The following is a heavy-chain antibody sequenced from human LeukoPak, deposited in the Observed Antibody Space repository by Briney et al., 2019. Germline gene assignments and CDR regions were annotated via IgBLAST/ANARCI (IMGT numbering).Heavy chain of an antibody. D-gene: IGHD4-11*01. CDR2: IRQDGNEK. CDR1: GFTFSSSW. CDR3: ATYHYSTFEF. V-gene: IGHV3-7*01. Sequence: PGGSLRLSCAASGFTFSSSWMSWVRQAPGKGLEWVANIRQDGNEKHYVDSVKGQFTISRDNAKNSLDLQMNSLRSEDTAVYYCATYHYSTFEFWGQGTLVTVSS. J-gene: IGHJ4*02.